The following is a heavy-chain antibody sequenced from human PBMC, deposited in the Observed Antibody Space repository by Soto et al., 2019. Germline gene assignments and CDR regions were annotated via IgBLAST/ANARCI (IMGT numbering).Heavy chain of an antibody. CDR1: GGSISRYY. D-gene: IGHD3-10*01. J-gene: IGHJ5*02. V-gene: IGHV4-59*01. Sequence: PSETLSLTCTVSGGSISRYYWNWIRQPPGKGLEWIGYIYYSGSTNYNPSLKSRVTISVDTSKHQFSLKLSSVTAADTAVYYCARDPGSGSYYGWFDPWGQGTLVTVSS. CDR2: IYYSGST. CDR3: ARDPGSGSYYGWFDP.